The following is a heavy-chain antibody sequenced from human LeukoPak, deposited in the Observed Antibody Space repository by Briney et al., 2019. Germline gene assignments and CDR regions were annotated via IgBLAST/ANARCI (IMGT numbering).Heavy chain of an antibody. Sequence: SETLSLTCTVSGGSISNYYWNWIRQPPGKGLEWIGYIYYSGNTNYNPSLKSRVTVSVDTSKNQFSLKLSSVTAADTAVYYCARGGDFWSGSLSWFDPWGQGTLVTVSS. J-gene: IGHJ5*02. V-gene: IGHV4-59*01. CDR1: GGSISNYY. D-gene: IGHD3-3*01. CDR2: IYYSGNT. CDR3: ARGGDFWSGSLSWFDP.